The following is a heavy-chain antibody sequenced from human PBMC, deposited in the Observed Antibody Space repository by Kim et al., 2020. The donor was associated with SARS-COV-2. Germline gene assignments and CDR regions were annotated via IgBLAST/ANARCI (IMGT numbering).Heavy chain of an antibody. V-gene: IGHV3-74*01. D-gene: IGHD6-13*01. Sequence: VKGRFTISRANAKTTLYLKMSSLRAEDTAVYYCARVASGYSSSWSDGGFDYWGQGTLVTVSS. CDR3: ARVASGYSSSWSDGGFDY. J-gene: IGHJ4*02.